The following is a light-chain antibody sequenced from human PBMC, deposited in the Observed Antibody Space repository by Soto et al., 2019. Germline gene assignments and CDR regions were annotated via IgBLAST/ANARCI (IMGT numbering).Light chain of an antibody. CDR2: DAS. J-gene: IGKJ4*01. CDR1: QSISSY. V-gene: IGKV1-39*01. CDR3: QRSVSTPLT. Sequence: DIQMTQSPSSLSASVGDRVTITCRASQSISSYLHWYQQKPGQAPKLLIYDASSLQSGVPSRFSGSGSGTDFTLTISSLQPEDVAAYYCQRSVSTPLTFGGGTKVELK.